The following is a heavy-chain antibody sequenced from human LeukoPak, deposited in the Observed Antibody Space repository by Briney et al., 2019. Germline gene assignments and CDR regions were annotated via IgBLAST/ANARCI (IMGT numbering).Heavy chain of an antibody. CDR1: GFTFDDYG. Sequence: GGSLRLSCAASGFTFDDYGMSWVRQAPGKGLEWVSGINWNGGSTGYADSVNGRFTISRDNAKNSLYLQMNSLRAEDTALYHCARVTGRDILTGYYFPLDYWGQGTLVTASS. J-gene: IGHJ4*02. CDR2: INWNGGST. D-gene: IGHD3-9*01. CDR3: ARVTGRDILTGYYFPLDY. V-gene: IGHV3-20*01.